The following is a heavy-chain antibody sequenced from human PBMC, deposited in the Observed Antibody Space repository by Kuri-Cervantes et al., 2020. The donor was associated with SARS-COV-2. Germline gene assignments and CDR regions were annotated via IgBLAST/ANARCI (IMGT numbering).Heavy chain of an antibody. CDR1: GYTFTSYD. J-gene: IGHJ6*03. V-gene: IGHV1-8*02. CDR2: MNPNSGNT. Sequence: ASVKVSCKASGYTFTSYDINWVRQATGQGLEWMGWMNPNSGNTGYAQKFQGRVTMTTDTSTSTAYMELRSLRSDDTAVYYCARDRLLWFGELLPPNPSYYYYYMDVWGKGTTVTVSS. CDR3: ARDRLLWFGELLPPNPSYYYYYMDV. D-gene: IGHD3-10*01.